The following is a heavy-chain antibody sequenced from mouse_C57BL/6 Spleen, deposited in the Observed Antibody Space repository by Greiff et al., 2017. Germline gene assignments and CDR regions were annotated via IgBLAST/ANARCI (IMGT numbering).Heavy chain of an antibody. CDR1: GYTFTSYW. D-gene: IGHD1-1*01. CDR3: ARALYYYGSSYSCAMDY. Sequence: QVQLQQPGAELVKPGASVKMSCKASGYTFTSYWITWVKQRPGQGLEWIGDIYPGSGSTNYNEKFKSKATLTVDTSSSTAYMQLSSLTSEDSAVYYCARALYYYGSSYSCAMDYWGQGTSVTVSS. J-gene: IGHJ4*01. V-gene: IGHV1-55*01. CDR2: IYPGSGST.